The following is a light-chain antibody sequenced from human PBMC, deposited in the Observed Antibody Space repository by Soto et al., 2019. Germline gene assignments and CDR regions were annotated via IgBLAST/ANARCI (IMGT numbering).Light chain of an antibody. V-gene: IGKV3-20*01. J-gene: IGKJ5*01. CDR2: GAS. Sequence: EIVLTQSPGTLSLSPGERATLSCRASQSVSGRSLAWCQQKPRKAPRLLIYGASSRATGIPDRFSGSGSGTDFTLTISRLEPEDFAAYYCQQYGSSPKTFGQGTRLEIK. CDR3: QQYGSSPKT. CDR1: QSVSGRS.